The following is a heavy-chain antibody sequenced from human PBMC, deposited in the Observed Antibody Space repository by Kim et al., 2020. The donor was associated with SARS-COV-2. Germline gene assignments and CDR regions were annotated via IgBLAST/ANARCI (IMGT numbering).Heavy chain of an antibody. Sequence: ASVKVSCKASGYTFTTYAMHWVHQAPGQRLEWMGWIHTGNGNTKYSQKLQGRVTISTDTSASTAYMELSSLTFEDTAVYYCARDPDLNFSGWIRADGMDVWGQGTTVTVSS. CDR1: GYTFTTYA. J-gene: IGHJ6*02. D-gene: IGHD6-25*01. V-gene: IGHV1-3*04. CDR2: IHTGNGNT. CDR3: ARDPDLNFSGWIRADGMDV.